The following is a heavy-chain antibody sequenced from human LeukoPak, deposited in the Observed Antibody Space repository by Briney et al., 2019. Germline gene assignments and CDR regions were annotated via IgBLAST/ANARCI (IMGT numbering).Heavy chain of an antibody. Sequence: SVKVSCKASGGTFSNYAISWVRQAPGQGLEWMGTIIPIFDTANYAQKFQGRVTITADESTSTAYMELSSLRSEDTAVYYCARQTSGGYTVFFGKPRGHWFDPWGQGTLVTVSS. CDR1: GGTFSNYA. CDR2: IIPIFDTA. D-gene: IGHD3-3*01. J-gene: IGHJ5*02. V-gene: IGHV1-69*13. CDR3: ARQTSGGYTVFFGKPRGHWFDP.